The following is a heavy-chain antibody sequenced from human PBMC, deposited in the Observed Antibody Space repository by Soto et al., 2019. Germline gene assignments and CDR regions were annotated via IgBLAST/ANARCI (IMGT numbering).Heavy chain of an antibody. CDR3: ARGAEWLVSSRFDY. V-gene: IGHV3-33*01. CDR2: IWYDGSNK. Sequence: QVQLVESGGGVVQPGRSLRLSCAASGFTFSSYGMHWVRQAPGKGLEWVAVIWYDGSNKYYADSVKGRFTISRDNSKNTQYLQMNSRSAEDTAAYYCARGAEWLVSSRFDYWGQGTLVTVSS. J-gene: IGHJ4*02. CDR1: GFTFSSYG. D-gene: IGHD6-19*01.